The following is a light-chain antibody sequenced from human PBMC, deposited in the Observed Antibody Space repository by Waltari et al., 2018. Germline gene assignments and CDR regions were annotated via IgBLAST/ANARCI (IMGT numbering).Light chain of an antibody. CDR2: VNSDDSH. CDR1: TGHSNYP. Sequence: QLMLTQSPSASASLGASVTLTCTLSTGHSNYPIAWHQQQPEKGPRYWMTVNSDDSHIKGDGIPVRFSGSGSGAERYLTISSLQSEDETDYYCQTGGFGSGVFGGGTKLTGL. V-gene: IGLV4-69*01. CDR3: QTGGFGSGV. J-gene: IGLJ3*02.